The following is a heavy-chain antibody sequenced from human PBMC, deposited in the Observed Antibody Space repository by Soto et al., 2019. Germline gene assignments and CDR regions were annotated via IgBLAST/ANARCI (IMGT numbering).Heavy chain of an antibody. D-gene: IGHD3-3*01. CDR3: ARHTYYDFWSGYFDY. CDR1: GGTFSSYT. J-gene: IGHJ4*02. Sequence: QVQLVQSGAEVKKPGSSVKVSCKASGGTFSSYTISWVRQAPGQGLEWMGRIIPILGIANYAQKFQGRVTITADKSTSTAYMELSSLRSEXTAVYXCARHTYYDFWSGYFDYWGQGTLVTVSS. V-gene: IGHV1-69*02. CDR2: IIPILGIA.